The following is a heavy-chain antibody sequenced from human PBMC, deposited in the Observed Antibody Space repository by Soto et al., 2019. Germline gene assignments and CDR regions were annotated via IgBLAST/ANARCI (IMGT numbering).Heavy chain of an antibody. CDR3: ARTTGINVVVPAADNY. D-gene: IGHD2-2*01. CDR1: GYTFTSYG. V-gene: IGHV1-18*04. J-gene: IGHJ4*02. Sequence: ASVKVSCKASGYTFTSYGISWVRQAPGQGLEWMGWISAYNGNTNYAQKLQGRVTMTARTSTSKAYMELRSLRPDDTAVYYCARTTGINVVVPAADNYSAQGTLVTVSS. CDR2: ISAYNGNT.